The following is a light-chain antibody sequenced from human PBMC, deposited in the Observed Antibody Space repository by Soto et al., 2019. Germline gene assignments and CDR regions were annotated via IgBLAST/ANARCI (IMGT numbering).Light chain of an antibody. CDR2: GVS. Sequence: EIVMTQSPVTLSASPGERVTLSCRTNKSISSNLAWYQQKRGQAPRLLISGVSTRASGVPDRFSGSGSVADFTLTIRSMQSEDFAVYYCQQYDNWPLTFGGGTKVDI. V-gene: IGKV3-15*01. CDR1: KSISSN. J-gene: IGKJ4*01. CDR3: QQYDNWPLT.